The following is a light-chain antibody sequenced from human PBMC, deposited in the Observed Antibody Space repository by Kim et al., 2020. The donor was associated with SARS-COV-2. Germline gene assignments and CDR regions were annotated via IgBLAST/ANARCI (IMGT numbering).Light chain of an antibody. J-gene: IGLJ3*02. CDR3: AAWDGSLSAWV. CDR2: RKN. V-gene: IGLV10-54*04. Sequence: PTATLSSTGNSNNVAHGGAAWLQQHQGHPPQILSNRKNNRPSGISERFSASRSGNTAPLTITGRQPEDEGDYYCAAWDGSLSAWVFGGGTQLTVL. CDR1: SNNVAHGG.